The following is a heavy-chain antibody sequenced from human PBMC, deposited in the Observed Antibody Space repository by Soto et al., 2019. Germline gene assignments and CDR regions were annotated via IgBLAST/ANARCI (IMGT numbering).Heavy chain of an antibody. D-gene: IGHD4-17*01. V-gene: IGHV4-39*01. CDR1: GGSISSSSYY. J-gene: IGHJ4*02. Sequence: QLQLQESGPGLVKPSETLSLTCTVSGGSISSSSYYWGWIRQPPGKGLEWIGSIYYSGSTYYNPSLKSRVTISVDTSKNQFSLKLSSVTAADTAVYYCASGHYGDYDLIDYWGQGTLVTVSS. CDR3: ASGHYGDYDLIDY. CDR2: IYYSGST.